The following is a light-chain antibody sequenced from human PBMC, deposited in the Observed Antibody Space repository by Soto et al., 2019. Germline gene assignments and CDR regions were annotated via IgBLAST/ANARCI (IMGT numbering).Light chain of an antibody. V-gene: IGKV1-39*01. Sequence: DIQTTQSPSSLSASVGDRVTINCRASQSISSYLNWYQQNPGKAPKLLIYAASSLQSGVPSRFSGSGSGTDFTLTISSLQPEDIATYYCQESYSTSFGQGTKVDIK. J-gene: IGKJ1*01. CDR1: QSISSY. CDR2: AAS. CDR3: QESYSTS.